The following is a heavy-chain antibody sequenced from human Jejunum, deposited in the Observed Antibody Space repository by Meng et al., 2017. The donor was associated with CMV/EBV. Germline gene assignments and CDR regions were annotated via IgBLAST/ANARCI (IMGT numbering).Heavy chain of an antibody. J-gene: IGHJ2*01. V-gene: IGHV3-74*01. D-gene: IGHD7-27*01. CDR1: GFSFSTNC. Sequence: SGFSFSTNCVHSLRRAPGKWLVWISLIATAAFTPTCADSVYRRFTLSRDNAENSLYLEMNSLGADATAVYYCVASGLGIDWYFDLWGRGTLVTVSS. CDR3: VASGLGIDWYFDL. CDR2: IATAAFTP.